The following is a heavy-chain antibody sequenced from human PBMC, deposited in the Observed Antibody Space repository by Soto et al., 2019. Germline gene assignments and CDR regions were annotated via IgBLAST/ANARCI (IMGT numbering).Heavy chain of an antibody. CDR2: INPNSGGT. J-gene: IGHJ4*02. V-gene: IGHV1-2*02. CDR3: ARDASETFRNSHHNDY. Sequence: QVLLVQSGAEVKTPGASVKVSCKASGYTFTGYYMHWVRQAPGQGLEWMGWINPNSGGTNYAQKFQDRVTMTRDTSISITYMELIRLSSDDTAVYYCARDASETFRNSHHNDYWGQGTLVTVSS. CDR1: GYTFTGYY. D-gene: IGHD3-16*01.